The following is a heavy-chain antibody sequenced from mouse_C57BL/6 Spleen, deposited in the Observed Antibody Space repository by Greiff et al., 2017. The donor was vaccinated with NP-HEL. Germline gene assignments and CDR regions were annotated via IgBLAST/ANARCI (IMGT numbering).Heavy chain of an antibody. CDR2: ISSGSSTI. Sequence: EVKLVESGGGLVKPGGSLKLSCAASGFTFSDYGMHWVRQAPEKGLEWVAYISSGSSTIYYADTVKGRFTISRDNAKHTLFLQIPSLRSEDTAMYYCATKDPYYYGSSPFAYWGQGTLVTVSA. CDR1: GFTFSDYG. V-gene: IGHV5-17*01. D-gene: IGHD1-1*01. CDR3: ATKDPYYYGSSPFAY. J-gene: IGHJ3*01.